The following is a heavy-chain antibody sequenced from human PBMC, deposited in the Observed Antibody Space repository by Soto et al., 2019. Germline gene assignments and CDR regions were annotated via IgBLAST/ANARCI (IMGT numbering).Heavy chain of an antibody. J-gene: IGHJ4*02. CDR3: ASDRDWNLDY. Sequence: ASVKVSCKXSGYSFTTYGMTWVRQAPGQGLEWMGWISTDKGNTKYAQNFQSRATLTTDTSTSTAYMELRSLRSDDTAGYYCASDRDWNLDYWGQGTLVTVSS. CDR1: GYSFTTYG. CDR2: ISTDKGNT. D-gene: IGHD2-21*02. V-gene: IGHV1-18*01.